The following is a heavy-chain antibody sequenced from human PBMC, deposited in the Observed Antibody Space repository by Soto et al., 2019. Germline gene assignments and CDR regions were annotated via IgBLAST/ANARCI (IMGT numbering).Heavy chain of an antibody. J-gene: IGHJ5*02. V-gene: IGHV4-59*08. D-gene: IGHD4-17*01. Sequence: SETLSLTCTVSGGSISSYYWSWIRQPPGKGLEWIGYIYYSGSTNYNPSLKSRVTISVDTSKNQFSLKLSSVTAADTAVYYCARLYSDYVENWFDPWGQGTLVTVS. CDR2: IYYSGST. CDR1: GGSISSYY. CDR3: ARLYSDYVENWFDP.